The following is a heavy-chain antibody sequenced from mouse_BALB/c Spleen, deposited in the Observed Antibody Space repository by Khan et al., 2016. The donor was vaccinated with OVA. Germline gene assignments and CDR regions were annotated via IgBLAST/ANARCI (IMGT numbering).Heavy chain of an antibody. CDR1: GYTFSSYW. D-gene: IGHD2-2*01. J-gene: IGHJ3*01. CDR3: ARGGYGGFAY. V-gene: IGHV1-9*01. CDR2: IFPGSVST. Sequence: VQLQQSGGDLMKPGASVKISCKATGYTFSSYWIEWVKQRPGHGLEWIGQIFPGSVSTNYNEKFKGKATFTADTSSNTAYMQLSSLTSEDSAVYYCARGGYGGFAYWGQGTLVTVSA.